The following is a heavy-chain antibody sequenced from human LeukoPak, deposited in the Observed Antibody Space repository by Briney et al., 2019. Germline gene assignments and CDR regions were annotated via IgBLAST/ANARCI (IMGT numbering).Heavy chain of an antibody. Sequence: PSETLSLTCAVYGGSFSGYYWSWLRQPPGKGLEWIGEINHSGSTNYNPSLKSRVTISVDTSKNQFSLKLSSVAAADTAVYYCARAPRVGYYFDYWGQGTLVTVSS. CDR2: INHSGST. V-gene: IGHV4-34*01. D-gene: IGHD1-26*01. J-gene: IGHJ4*02. CDR3: ARAPRVGYYFDY. CDR1: GGSFSGYY.